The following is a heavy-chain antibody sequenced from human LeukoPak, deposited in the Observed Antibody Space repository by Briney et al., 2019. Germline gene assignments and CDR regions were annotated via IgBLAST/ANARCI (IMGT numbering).Heavy chain of an antibody. J-gene: IGHJ4*02. CDR3: ARDVYSGGSYYFDK. CDR1: GFTFSSYS. V-gene: IGHV3-48*01. Sequence: GGSLRLSCAASGFTFSSYSMNWVRQAPGKGLEWVSYITSSSSTIYYADSVKGRFTISRDKTTLYLQMNSLRLEDTAVYHCARDVYSGGSYYFDKWGQGVLVSVSS. CDR2: ITSSSSTI. D-gene: IGHD1-26*01.